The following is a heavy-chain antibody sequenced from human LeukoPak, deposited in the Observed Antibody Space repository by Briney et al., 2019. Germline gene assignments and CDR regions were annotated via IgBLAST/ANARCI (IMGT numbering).Heavy chain of an antibody. J-gene: IGHJ3*02. D-gene: IGHD6-19*01. V-gene: IGHV3-23*01. CDR1: GFTFSNYA. CDR2: ISGSGGNT. CDR3: AREEPLIAVAGEIDAFDI. Sequence: PGGSLRLSCAASGFTFSNYAMSWVRQAPGKGLEWVSSISGSGGNTYYADSVKGRFTISRDNAKNSLYLQMNSLRAEDTALYYCAREEPLIAVAGEIDAFDIWGQGTMVTVSS.